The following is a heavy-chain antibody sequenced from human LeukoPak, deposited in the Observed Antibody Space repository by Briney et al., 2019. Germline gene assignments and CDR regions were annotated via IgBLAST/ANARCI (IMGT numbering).Heavy chain of an antibody. V-gene: IGHV4-61*01. D-gene: IGHD5-18*01. CDR3: ARSSVDTATKAPGY. CDR2: VYYSGST. CDR1: GGSVRSDSYY. Sequence: KPSETLSLTCTVSGGSVRSDSYYWSWIRQPPGKGLEWIGYVYYSGSTNYNPSLKSRVTISVDTSKNQFSLKLSSVTAADTAVYYCARSSVDTATKAPGYWGQGTLVTVSS. J-gene: IGHJ4*02.